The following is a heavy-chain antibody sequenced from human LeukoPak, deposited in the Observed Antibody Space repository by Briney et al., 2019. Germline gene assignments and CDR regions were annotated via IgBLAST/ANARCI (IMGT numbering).Heavy chain of an antibody. CDR2: ISSSGSTI. CDR3: ARADDYVWGSYRFSDY. V-gene: IGHV3-48*01. Sequence: GGSLRLSCAASGFTFSSYDMNWVRQAPGKGLEWVSYISSSGSTIYYADSVKGRFTISRDNAKNSLYLQMNSLRAEDTAVYYCARADDYVWGSYRFSDYWGQGTLVTVSS. J-gene: IGHJ4*02. CDR1: GFTFSSYD. D-gene: IGHD3-16*02.